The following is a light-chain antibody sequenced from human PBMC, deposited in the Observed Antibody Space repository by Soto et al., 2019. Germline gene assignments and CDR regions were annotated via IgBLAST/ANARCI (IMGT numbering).Light chain of an antibody. CDR2: EVS. V-gene: IGLV2-14*01. J-gene: IGLJ2*01. Sequence: QSALTQPASVSGSPGQSITISCAGTSSDIGAYNYVSWYQQHPGRAPKLMLYEVSHRPSGVSNRFSGSKSANTASLTISGLQPEDEADYYCASYTVTSTDVLFGGGTKVTVL. CDR3: ASYTVTSTDVL. CDR1: SSDIGAYNY.